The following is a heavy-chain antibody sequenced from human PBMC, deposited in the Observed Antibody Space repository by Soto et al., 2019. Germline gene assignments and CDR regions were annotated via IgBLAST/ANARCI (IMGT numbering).Heavy chain of an antibody. CDR2: IYYSGST. J-gene: IGHJ6*02. V-gene: IGHV4-59*01. Sequence: PSETLSLTCTVSGGSISSYYWSWIRQPPGKGLEWIGYIYYSGSTNYNPSLKSRVTISVDTSKNQFSLKLSSVTAADTAVYYCARGLQYYYDMDVWGQGTTVTVSS. CDR3: ARGLQYYYDMDV. D-gene: IGHD4-4*01. CDR1: GGSISSYY.